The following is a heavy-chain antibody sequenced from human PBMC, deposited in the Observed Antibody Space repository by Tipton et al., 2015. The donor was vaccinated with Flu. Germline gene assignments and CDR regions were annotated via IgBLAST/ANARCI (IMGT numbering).Heavy chain of an antibody. CDR2: VNSDGSST. D-gene: IGHD6-19*01. CDR1: GFTFSTYW. CDR3: VSAAVGG. Sequence: SGFTFSTYWMHWVRQAPGKGLVWVSRVNSDGSSTIYADSVKGRFTISRDNAMNTLYLQMNSLRAEDTAVYYCVSAAVGGWGQGTLVTVSS. J-gene: IGHJ4*02. V-gene: IGHV3-74*01.